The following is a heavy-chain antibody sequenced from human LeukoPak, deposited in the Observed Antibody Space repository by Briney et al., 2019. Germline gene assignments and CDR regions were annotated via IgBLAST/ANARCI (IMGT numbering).Heavy chain of an antibody. J-gene: IGHJ4*02. CDR2: INERATII. CDR1: GFTFSNYW. CDR3: VRDLILVWTPGDDFDH. Sequence: GGSLRLSCAASGFTFSNYWMHWVRQAPGKGLEWVSRINERATIISYADSVKGRFTISRENARNTLYLQMNSLIAEDTAVYYCVRDLILVWTPGDDFDHWGQGTLVTVSS. V-gene: IGHV3-74*01. D-gene: IGHD3-16*01.